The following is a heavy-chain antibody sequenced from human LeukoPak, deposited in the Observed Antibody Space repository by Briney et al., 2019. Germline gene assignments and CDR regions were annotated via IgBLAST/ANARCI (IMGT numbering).Heavy chain of an antibody. D-gene: IGHD3-9*01. CDR3: ARKMGPHYDILTGDAQTRYYYYGMDV. J-gene: IGHJ6*02. V-gene: IGHV1-69*04. Sequence: ASVKVSCKASGGTFSSYAISWVRQAPGQGPEWMGRIIPILGIANYAQKFQGRVTITADKSTSTAYMELSSLRSEDTAVYYCARKMGPHYDILTGDAQTRYYYYGMDVWGQGTTVTVSS. CDR2: IIPILGIA. CDR1: GGTFSSYA.